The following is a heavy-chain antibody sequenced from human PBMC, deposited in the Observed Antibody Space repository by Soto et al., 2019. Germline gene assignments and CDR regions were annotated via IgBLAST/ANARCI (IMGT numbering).Heavy chain of an antibody. D-gene: IGHD2-15*01. CDR1: GFFISSGNY. V-gene: IGHV4-38-2*01. Sequence: SETLSLTCAVSGFFISSGNYWGWIRKPPGKGLEWIGSIFHGGNTYYNPSLRSRVTISVDMSKNQFSLKLNSVTAADTAVYYCARARWYDAFDVWGQGTVVTVSS. J-gene: IGHJ3*01. CDR3: ARARWYDAFDV. CDR2: IFHGGNT.